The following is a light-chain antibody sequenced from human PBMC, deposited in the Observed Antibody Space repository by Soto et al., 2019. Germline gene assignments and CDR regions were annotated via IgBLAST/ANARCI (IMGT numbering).Light chain of an antibody. V-gene: IGLV2-11*01. CDR2: DVT. CDR1: SSDVGGYNH. J-gene: IGLJ1*01. Sequence: QSVLAQPGSVSGSLGQSVTISCTGTSSDVGGYNHVSWYEQHPGKAPKLMIYDVTKRPSGVPDRFSGSKSGNTASLTISGLQAEDEADYYCCSFAGSYSYVFGIGTKVTVL. CDR3: CSFAGSYSYV.